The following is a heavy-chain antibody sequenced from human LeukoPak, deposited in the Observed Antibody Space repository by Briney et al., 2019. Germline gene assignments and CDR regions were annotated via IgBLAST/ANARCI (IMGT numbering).Heavy chain of an antibody. V-gene: IGHV1-58*02. D-gene: IGHD5-12*01. CDR2: IVDGSCNT. CDR3: AAGTPNIVAHNAFDI. CDR1: GFTFTSSA. Sequence: SAKVSCKASGFTFTSSAMQRVRQALGQRLEWIGWIVDGSCNTNYAQKFQERVTITKHMSTSTAYMELSSLRSEDTAVYYCAAGTPNIVAHNAFDIWVQGTKVSVSS. J-gene: IGHJ3*02.